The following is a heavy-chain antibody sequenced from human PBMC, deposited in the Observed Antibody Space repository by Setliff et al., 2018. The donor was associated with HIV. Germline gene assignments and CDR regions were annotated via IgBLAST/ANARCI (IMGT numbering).Heavy chain of an antibody. CDR2: MSGDANSQ. CDR1: GFIFSTFP. J-gene: IGHJ4*02. V-gene: IGHV3-30*01. D-gene: IGHD6-13*01. Sequence: GGSLRLSCAASGFIFSTFPMHWVRQAPGKGLEWVAVMSGDANSQYYADSVRGRFTISRDNSKNTVYLQMNSLTTEDTAVYYCAKGVEIPQHNGYSSSWYIDYWGQGILVTVSS. CDR3: AKGVEIPQHNGYSSSWYIDY.